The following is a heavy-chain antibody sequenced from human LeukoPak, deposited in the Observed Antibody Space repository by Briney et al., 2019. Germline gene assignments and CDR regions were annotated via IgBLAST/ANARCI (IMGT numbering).Heavy chain of an antibody. Sequence: SKTLSLTCAVYGGSFSGFYWSWIRQPPGKGLEWIGEIHHSGSTNYNPSLKSRVTISVDTSKNQFSLKLSSVTAADTAMYYCARLGLGDEACWFDPWGQGTLVTVSS. CDR3: ARLGLGDEACWFDP. D-gene: IGHD3-10*01. J-gene: IGHJ5*02. CDR2: IHHSGST. V-gene: IGHV4-34*01. CDR1: GGSFSGFY.